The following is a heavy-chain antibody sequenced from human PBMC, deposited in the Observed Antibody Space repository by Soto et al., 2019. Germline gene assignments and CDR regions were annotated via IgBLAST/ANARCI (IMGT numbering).Heavy chain of an antibody. CDR3: ARDVTGLGYYYGMDV. Sequence: PGGSLRLSCAASGFTFSSYSMNWVRQAPGKGLEWVSSISSSSSYIYYADSVKGRFTVSRDNAKNSLYLQMNSLRAEDTAVYYCARDVTGLGYYYGMDVWGQGTTLTVSS. J-gene: IGHJ6*02. CDR2: ISSSSSYI. CDR1: GFTFSSYS. V-gene: IGHV3-21*01. D-gene: IGHD3-16*01.